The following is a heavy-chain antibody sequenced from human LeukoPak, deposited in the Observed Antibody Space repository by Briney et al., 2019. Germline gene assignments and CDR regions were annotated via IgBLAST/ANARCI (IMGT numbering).Heavy chain of an antibody. J-gene: IGHJ5*02. Sequence: SVKVSCKASRGTFSSYAISWVRQAPGQGLEWMGRIIPILGIANYAQKFQGRVTITADKSTSTAYMELSSLRSEDTAVYYCARGCSSTSCYVGAWWFDPWGQGTLVTVSS. CDR1: RGTFSSYA. V-gene: IGHV1-69*04. D-gene: IGHD2-2*01. CDR3: ARGCSSTSCYVGAWWFDP. CDR2: IIPILGIA.